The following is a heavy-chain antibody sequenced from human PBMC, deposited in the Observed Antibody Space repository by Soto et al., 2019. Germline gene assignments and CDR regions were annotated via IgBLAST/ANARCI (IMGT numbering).Heavy chain of an antibody. D-gene: IGHD2-8*02. CDR3: ARHRTETGDFDY. CDR2: IYHGGST. CDR1: GGSISSYY. Sequence: SETLSLTCTVSGGSISSYYWSWIRQPPGKGLEWIGSIYHGGSTYYNPSLKSRVTISVDTSKNQFSLKLSSVTAADTAVYYCARHRTETGDFDYWGQGTLVTVSS. V-gene: IGHV4-59*08. J-gene: IGHJ4*02.